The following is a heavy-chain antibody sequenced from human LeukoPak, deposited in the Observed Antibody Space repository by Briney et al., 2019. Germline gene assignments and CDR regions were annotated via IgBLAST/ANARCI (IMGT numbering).Heavy chain of an antibody. Sequence: PSETLSLTCAGYGGSFSGYYWSWIRQPPGKGLEWIGEINHSGSTNYNPSLKSRVTISVDTSKNQFSLKLSSVTAADTAVYYCARAVGDAAGRDYWGQGTLVTVSS. CDR2: INHSGST. CDR3: ARAVGDAAGRDY. CDR1: GGSFSGYY. J-gene: IGHJ4*02. D-gene: IGHD6-13*01. V-gene: IGHV4-34*01.